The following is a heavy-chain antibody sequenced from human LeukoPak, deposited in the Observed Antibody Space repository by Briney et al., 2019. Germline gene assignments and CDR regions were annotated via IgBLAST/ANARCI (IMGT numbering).Heavy chain of an antibody. CDR3: AREWDSGSYGWFRY. CDR2: INPNSGGT. D-gene: IGHD1-26*01. J-gene: IGHJ4*02. CDR1: GYTFTGYY. Sequence: ASVKVSCKASGYTFTGYYMHWVRQAPGQGLEWMGWINPNSGGTNYAQKFQGRVTMTRDTPISTAYMELSRLRSDDTAVYYCAREWDSGSYGWFRYWGQGTLVTVSS. V-gene: IGHV1-2*02.